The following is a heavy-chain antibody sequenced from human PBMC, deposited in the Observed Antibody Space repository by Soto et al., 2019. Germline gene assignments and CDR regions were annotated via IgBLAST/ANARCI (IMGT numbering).Heavy chain of an antibody. Sequence: PSETLSLTCTVSGGSISSYYWSWIRQPPGKGLECIGYIYYSGSTNYNPSLKSRVTISVDTSKNQFSLKLSSVTAADTAVYYCARVTDYVWGSYRYYYYYGMDVWGQGTTVTVSS. CDR2: IYYSGST. J-gene: IGHJ6*02. D-gene: IGHD3-16*02. CDR1: GGSISSYY. CDR3: ARVTDYVWGSYRYYYYYGMDV. V-gene: IGHV4-59*01.